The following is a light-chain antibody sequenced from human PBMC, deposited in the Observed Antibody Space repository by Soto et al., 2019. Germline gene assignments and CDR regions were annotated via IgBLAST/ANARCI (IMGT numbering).Light chain of an antibody. J-gene: IGLJ3*02. CDR1: GGDGGGYNY. CDR2: EVI. V-gene: IGLV2-14*01. CDR3: SSYTTSSTVV. Sequence: QSVLTQPASVSGSPGQSITISCAGTGGDGGGYNYVSWYQQHPGKAPKLMIYEVIRRPSGISNRFSGSKSGNTASLTISTRQAEDEAEYYCSSYTTSSTVVFGGGTKLTVL.